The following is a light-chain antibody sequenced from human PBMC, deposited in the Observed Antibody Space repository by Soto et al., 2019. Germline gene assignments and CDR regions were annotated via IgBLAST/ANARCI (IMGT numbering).Light chain of an antibody. CDR1: QSISSW. V-gene: IGKV1-5*03. J-gene: IGKJ4*01. CDR2: KAS. Sequence: DIQMTQSPSTLSASVGDRVTITCRAIQSISSWLAWYQQKPGKAPNLLIYKASSLESGVPSRFSGSGSGTEFTLTISSLLPDDFSTYYCKQYNSYPLTFVVGTKVEIK. CDR3: KQYNSYPLT.